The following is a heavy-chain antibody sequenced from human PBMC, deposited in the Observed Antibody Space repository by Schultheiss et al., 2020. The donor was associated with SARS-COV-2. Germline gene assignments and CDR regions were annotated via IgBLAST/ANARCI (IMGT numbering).Heavy chain of an antibody. J-gene: IGHJ6*02. CDR1: AHTFISYY. CDR2: INPSGGNT. CDR3: ADSDV. V-gene: IGHV1-46*01. Sequence: ASVKVSCKRSAHTFISYYIHWVRLAPGQGLEWLGIINPSGGNTFYAQKFQGRVTMTRDTSTDTFYMELSSLTSEDTAVYYCADSDVWGQGTTVTVSS.